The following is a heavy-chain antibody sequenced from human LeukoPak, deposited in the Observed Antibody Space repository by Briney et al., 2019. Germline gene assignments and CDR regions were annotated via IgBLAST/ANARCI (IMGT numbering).Heavy chain of an antibody. D-gene: IGHD3-22*01. CDR1: GGSISSSSYY. CDR3: ARQFRDYYDSSGYYGAFDM. V-gene: IGHV4-39*01. J-gene: IGHJ3*02. CDR2: IYYTGST. Sequence: PSETLSLTCTVSGGSISSSSYYWGWIRQPPGKGPEWIGSIYYTGSTSYNPSLKSRVTIFVDTSKNQFSLKLSSVTAADTALYYCARQFRDYYDSSGYYGAFDMWGRGTMVTVSS.